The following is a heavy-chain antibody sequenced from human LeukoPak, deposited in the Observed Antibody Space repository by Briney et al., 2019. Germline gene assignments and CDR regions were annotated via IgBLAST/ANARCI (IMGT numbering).Heavy chain of an antibody. CDR1: GFTFSSYA. CDR2: ISYDGSNK. CDR3: ARSPKDTAPYGYFDY. D-gene: IGHD5-18*01. V-gene: IGHV3-30*04. J-gene: IGHJ4*02. Sequence: PGGSLRLSCAASGFTFSSYAMHWVRQAPGKGLEWVAVISYDGSNKYYADSVKGRFTISRDNSKNTLYLQMNSLRAEDTAVYYCARSPKDTAPYGYFDYWGQGTLVTVSS.